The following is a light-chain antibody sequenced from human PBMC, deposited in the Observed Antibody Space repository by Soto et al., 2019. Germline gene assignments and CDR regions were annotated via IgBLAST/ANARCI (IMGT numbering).Light chain of an antibody. V-gene: IGLV2-14*01. CDR3: SSYSGSNTLVV. J-gene: IGLJ2*01. CDR1: SSDVGGYNY. Sequence: QSALTQPASVSGSPGQSITISCTGTSSDVGGYNYVSWYQQRPAKAPKLVIYDVTVRPSGVSNRFSGSKAGNTASLIISGLQAEDEADYYCSSYSGSNTLVVFGGGTKLTVL. CDR2: DVT.